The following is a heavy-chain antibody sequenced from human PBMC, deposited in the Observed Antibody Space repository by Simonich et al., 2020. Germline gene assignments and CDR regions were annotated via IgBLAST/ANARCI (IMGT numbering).Heavy chain of an antibody. V-gene: IGHV3-21*01. CDR1: GFTLSSYS. CDR2: SSSSSSYR. J-gene: IGHJ4*02. D-gene: IGHD6-13*01. CDR3: ARDAAGDY. Sequence: EVQLVESGGGLVKPGGSLRLSCAASGFTLSSYSMNWVRQDPGKGLEWVSSSSSSSSYRYYADSVRGRFTISRDNAKNSRYLQMNSLRAEDTAVYYCARDAAGDYWGQGTLVTVSS.